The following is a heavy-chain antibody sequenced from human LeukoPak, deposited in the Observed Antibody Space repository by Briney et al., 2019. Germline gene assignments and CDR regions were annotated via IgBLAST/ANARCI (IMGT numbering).Heavy chain of an antibody. CDR3: ARHGYSYGYLDY. Sequence: PGGSLRLSCAASGFTFNSDWMTWVRQAPGKGLEWVANIRQDGSEKYYADPVKGRFTISRDNANSSLYLQMNSLRAEDTAVYYCARHGYSYGYLDYWGQGTLVTVSS. CDR2: IRQDGSEK. D-gene: IGHD5-18*01. CDR1: GFTFNSDW. J-gene: IGHJ4*02. V-gene: IGHV3-7*01.